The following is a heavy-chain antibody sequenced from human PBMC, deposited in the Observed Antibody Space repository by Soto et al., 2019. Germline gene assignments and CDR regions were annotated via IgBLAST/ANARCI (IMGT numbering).Heavy chain of an antibody. CDR3: VREDILGVRSFDY. D-gene: IGHD3-9*01. CDR2: ISSGSKTI. Sequence: PGGSLRLSCAASGFTFSGYSVNWVRQAPGKGLEWVSYISSGSKTIYYAESVKGRFTVSRDNARNPQYLQMNSLRDEDTAVYYCVREDILGVRSFDYWGQGTLVTVSS. CDR1: GFTFSGYS. J-gene: IGHJ4*02. V-gene: IGHV3-48*02.